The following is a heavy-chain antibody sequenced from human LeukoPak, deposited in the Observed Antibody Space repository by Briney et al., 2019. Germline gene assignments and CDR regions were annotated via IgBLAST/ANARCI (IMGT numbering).Heavy chain of an antibody. CDR2: IWYDGSKK. CDR1: GFTLSSYG. J-gene: IGHJ5*02. D-gene: IGHD6-13*01. Sequence: GRSLRLSCAASGFTLSSYGMHWVRQAPGKGLEWVAVIWYDGSKKYNADSVKGRFTISRDNSKNTLYLQMNSLRAEDTAVYYCARVKVAVAGIGWFDAWGQGSLVTVSS. V-gene: IGHV3-33*01. CDR3: ARVKVAVAGIGWFDA.